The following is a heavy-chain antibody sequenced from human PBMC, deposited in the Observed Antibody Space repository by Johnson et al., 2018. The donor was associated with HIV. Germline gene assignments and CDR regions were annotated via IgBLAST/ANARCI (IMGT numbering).Heavy chain of an antibody. D-gene: IGHD3-22*01. CDR3: ARDVANYYDPGAFDI. V-gene: IGHV3-66*01. CDR2: IYSGGST. J-gene: IGHJ3*02. Sequence: VQLVESGGGLVQPGGSLKLSCAASGFTFSNAWMSWVRQAPGKGLEWVSVIYSGGSTYYADSVKGRFTISRDNSKNTLYLQMNSLRAEDTAVYYCARDVANYYDPGAFDIWGQGTMVTVSS. CDR1: GFTFSNAW.